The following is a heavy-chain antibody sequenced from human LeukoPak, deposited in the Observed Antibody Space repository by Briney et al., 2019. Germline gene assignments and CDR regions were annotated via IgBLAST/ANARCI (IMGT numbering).Heavy chain of an antibody. Sequence: PSETLSLTCTVSGGSISSYYWSWIRQPPGKGLEWIGYIYYSGSTNYNPSLKRRVTISVDTSKNQFSLKLSSVTAAGTAVYYCARDYGDSDAFDIWGQGTMVTVSS. CDR2: IYYSGST. CDR1: GGSISSYY. D-gene: IGHD4-17*01. V-gene: IGHV4-59*01. CDR3: ARDYGDSDAFDI. J-gene: IGHJ3*02.